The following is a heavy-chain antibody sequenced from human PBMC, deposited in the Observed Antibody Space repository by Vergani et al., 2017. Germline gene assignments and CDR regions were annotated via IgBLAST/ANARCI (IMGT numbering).Heavy chain of an antibody. J-gene: IGHJ4*02. V-gene: IGHV4-39*07. CDR3: ATRYGDYDYYFDY. D-gene: IGHD4-17*01. Sequence: QVQLQESGPGLVKPSETLSLTCTVSGGSISSSSYYWGWIRQPPGKGLEWIGSIYYSGSTNYNPSLKSRVTISVDTSKNQFSLKLSSVTAADTAVYYCATRYGDYDYYFDYWGQGTLVTVSS. CDR1: GGSISSSSYY. CDR2: IYYSGST.